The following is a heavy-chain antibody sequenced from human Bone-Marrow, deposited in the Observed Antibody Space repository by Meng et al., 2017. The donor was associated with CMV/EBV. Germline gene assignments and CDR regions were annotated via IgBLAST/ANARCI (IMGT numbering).Heavy chain of an antibody. D-gene: IGHD3-16*01. V-gene: IGHV4-59*01. CDR1: GGSISSYY. CDR3: ARTPIDGGYYGMDV. CDR2: IYYSGST. J-gene: IGHJ6*02. Sequence: SETLSLTCTVSGGSISSYYWNWIRQPPGKGLEWIGYIYYSGSTNYSPSLKSRVTISVDTSKNQFSLKLSSVTAADTAVYYCARTPIDGGYYGMDVWGQGTTVTVSS.